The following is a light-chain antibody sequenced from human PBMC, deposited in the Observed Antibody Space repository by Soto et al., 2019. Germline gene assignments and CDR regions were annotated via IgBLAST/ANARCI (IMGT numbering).Light chain of an antibody. Sequence: STLSASVGDRVTITCRASQSISSWLAWYQQKPGKAPKLLIYDASSLESGVPSRCSGSGSGTEFTLTISSLQPDDFGTYYCQPYNSYPRTFGQGARVDIK. CDR1: QSISSW. CDR3: QPYNSYPRT. CDR2: DAS. V-gene: IGKV1-5*01. J-gene: IGKJ1*01.